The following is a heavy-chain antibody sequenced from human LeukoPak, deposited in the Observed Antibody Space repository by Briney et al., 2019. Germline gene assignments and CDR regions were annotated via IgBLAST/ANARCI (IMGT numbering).Heavy chain of an antibody. D-gene: IGHD1-1*01. V-gene: IGHV4-30-4*02. CDR2: IYYSGST. CDR1: GGSISSGDYY. J-gene: IGHJ6*03. Sequence: PSETLSLTCTVSGGSISSGDYYWSWIRQPPGKGLEWIGYIYYSGSTYYNPSLKSRVTISADTSKNQFSLKLSSVTAADTAVYYCARDRPWTSDYYYMDVWGKGTTVTVSS. CDR3: ARDRPWTSDYYYMDV.